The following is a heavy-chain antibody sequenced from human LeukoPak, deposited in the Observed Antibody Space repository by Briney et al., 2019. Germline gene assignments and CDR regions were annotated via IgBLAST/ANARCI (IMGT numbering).Heavy chain of an antibody. J-gene: IGHJ6*02. CDR2: ISGDSNTI. CDR3: AREGCTMTTCRRAGGHLDV. Sequence: GSLRLSCAASGFTFNAYHMNWVRQAPGKGLEWISYISGDSNTIYYADSVRGRFTISRDNAKNSLYLQMNSLRDEDTAMYYCAREGCTMTTCRRAGGHLDVWGQGTTVTVSS. D-gene: IGHD2-8*01. V-gene: IGHV3-48*02. CDR1: GFTFNAYH.